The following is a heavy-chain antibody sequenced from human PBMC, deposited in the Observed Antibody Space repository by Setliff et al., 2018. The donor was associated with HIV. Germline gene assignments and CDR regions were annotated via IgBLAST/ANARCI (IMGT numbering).Heavy chain of an antibody. CDR2: INAGNGNT. CDR1: GYTFTSYV. V-gene: IGHV1-3*01. Sequence: GASVKVSCKASGYTFTSYVMHWVRQAPGQRLEWMGWINAGNGNTKYSQKFQGRVTFTRDTSASTAYMELSSRRSEDTAVYYCAREGKFRCYYYMDVWGKGTTVAVSS. CDR3: AREGKFRCYYYMDV. J-gene: IGHJ6*03. D-gene: IGHD3-10*01.